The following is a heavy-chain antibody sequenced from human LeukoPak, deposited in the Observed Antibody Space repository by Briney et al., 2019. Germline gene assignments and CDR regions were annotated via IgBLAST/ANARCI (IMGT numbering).Heavy chain of an antibody. Sequence: RGSPRLSCAASGFTFSTYAMSWVRQAPGKGLEWVSGISDSGGTTYYADSVKGRFTISRDNSKNTLYLQMNSLRAEDTAVYYCAKHSYRVDSFTDYWGQGTVVTVSS. CDR3: AKHSYRVDSFTDY. V-gene: IGHV3-23*01. CDR1: GFTFSTYA. J-gene: IGHJ4*02. CDR2: ISDSGGTT. D-gene: IGHD5-12*01.